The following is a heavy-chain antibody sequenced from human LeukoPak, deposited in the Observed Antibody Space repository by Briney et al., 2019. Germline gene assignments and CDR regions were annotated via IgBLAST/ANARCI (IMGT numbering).Heavy chain of an antibody. CDR1: GGSISSGGYY. J-gene: IGHJ4*02. V-gene: IGHV4-31*03. CDR2: IYYSGST. CDR3: ARADAPPYYCSGGTCYSYYFDY. Sequence: SETLSLTCTVSGGSISSGGYYWSWIRQHPGKGLEWIGYIYYSGSTYYNPSLKSRVTISVDTSKNQFSLKLSSVTAADTAVYYGARADAPPYYCSGGTCYSYYFDYWGQGTLVTVSS. D-gene: IGHD2-15*01.